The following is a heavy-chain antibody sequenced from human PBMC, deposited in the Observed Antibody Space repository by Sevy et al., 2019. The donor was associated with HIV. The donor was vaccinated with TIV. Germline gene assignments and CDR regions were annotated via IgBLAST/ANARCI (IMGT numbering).Heavy chain of an antibody. D-gene: IGHD6-13*01. J-gene: IGHJ4*02. V-gene: IGHV3-9*01. CDR2: ISWNSGSI. Sequence: GGSLRLSCAASGFTFDDYAMHWVRQAPGKGLEWVSGISWNSGSIGYADSVKGRFTISRDNAKNSLYLQMNSLRAEDTALYYCAKDSEAAVTGFFDYWGQGTLVTVSS. CDR3: AKDSEAAVTGFFDY. CDR1: GFTFDDYA.